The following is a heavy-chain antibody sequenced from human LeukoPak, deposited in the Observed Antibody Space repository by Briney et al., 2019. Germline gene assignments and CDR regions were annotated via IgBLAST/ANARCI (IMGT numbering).Heavy chain of an antibody. CDR1: GFTFSSYG. CDR2: IWYDGSNK. CDR3: AKPKVFWDFDY. V-gene: IGHV3-33*06. Sequence: GGSLRLSCAASGFTFSSYGMHWVRQAPGKGLEWVAVIWYDGSNKYYADSVKGRFTIARDNCKSTLYLQMNSLRAEDTAVYYCAKPKVFWDFDYWGQGTLVTVSS. D-gene: IGHD3-3*01. J-gene: IGHJ4*02.